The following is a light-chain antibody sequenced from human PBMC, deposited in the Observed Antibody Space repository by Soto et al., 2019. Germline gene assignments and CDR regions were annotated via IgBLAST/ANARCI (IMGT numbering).Light chain of an antibody. Sequence: EIGLTQSPATLSLSPGERATLSCRASQSGSSYLAWYQQKPGQAPRLLIYDASNRTTGIPARFSSSGSGTAFTPNIPSVEPAAFAVYYCQQHGDRPPGFTSGTGTKVHIK. CDR2: DAS. J-gene: IGKJ3*01. CDR3: QQHGDRPPGFT. V-gene: IGKV3-11*01. CDR1: QSGSSY.